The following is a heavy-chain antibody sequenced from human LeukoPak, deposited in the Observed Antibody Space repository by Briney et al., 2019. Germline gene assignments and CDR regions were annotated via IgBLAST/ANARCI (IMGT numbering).Heavy chain of an antibody. CDR1: GGSISSYY. D-gene: IGHD3/OR15-3a*01. V-gene: IGHV4-59*08. CDR2: IYYSGST. Sequence: PSETLSLTCTVSGGSISSYYWSWLRQPPGKGLEWIGYIYYSGSTNYTPSLKSRVTISVDTSKNQFSLKLSSVTAADTAVYYCARLDWGPASYGMDVWGQGTTVTVSS. CDR3: ARLDWGPASYGMDV. J-gene: IGHJ6*02.